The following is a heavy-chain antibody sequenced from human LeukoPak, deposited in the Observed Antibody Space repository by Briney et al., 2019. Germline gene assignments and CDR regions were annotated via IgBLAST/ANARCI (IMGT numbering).Heavy chain of an antibody. CDR3: ANMGQGPFGESTAYYYYYGMDV. CDR2: ISGSGGST. D-gene: IGHD3-10*01. Sequence: PGGSLRLSCAASGFTFSSYAMSWVRQAPGKGLEWVSAISGSGGSTYYADSVKGRFTISRDNSKNTLYLQMNSLRAEDTAVYYCANMGQGPFGESTAYYYYYGMDVWGQGTMVTVSS. J-gene: IGHJ6*02. V-gene: IGHV3-23*01. CDR1: GFTFSSYA.